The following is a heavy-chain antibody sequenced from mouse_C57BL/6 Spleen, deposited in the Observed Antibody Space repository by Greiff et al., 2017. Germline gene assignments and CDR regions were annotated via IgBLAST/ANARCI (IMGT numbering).Heavy chain of an antibody. Sequence: QVQLQQSGAELVRPGSSVKLSCKASGYTFTSYWMDWVKQRPGQGLEWIGNIYPSDSETHYTQKFKDKATLTVDKSSSTAYMQLSSLTSEDSAVYYCARRDYDYGWFAYWGQGTLVTVSA. CDR3: ARRDYDYGWFAY. CDR1: GYTFTSYW. D-gene: IGHD2-4*01. CDR2: IYPSDSET. V-gene: IGHV1-61*01. J-gene: IGHJ3*01.